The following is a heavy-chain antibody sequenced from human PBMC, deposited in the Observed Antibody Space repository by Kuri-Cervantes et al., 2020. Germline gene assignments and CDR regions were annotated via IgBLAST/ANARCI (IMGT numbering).Heavy chain of an antibody. V-gene: IGHV4-34*01. CDR2: IYHSGST. J-gene: IGHJ2*01. CDR1: GGSFSGYF. Sequence: SQTLSLTCAVYGGSFSGYFWSWIRQPPGKGLEWIGEIYHSGSTNYNPSLKSRVTISVDKSKNQFSLKLSSVTAADTAVYYCAGASKTNWYFDLWGRGTLVTVSS. D-gene: IGHD1-1*01. CDR3: AGASKTNWYFDL.